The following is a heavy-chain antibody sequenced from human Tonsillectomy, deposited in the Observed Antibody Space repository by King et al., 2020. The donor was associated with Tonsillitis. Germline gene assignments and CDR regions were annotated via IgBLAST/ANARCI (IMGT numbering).Heavy chain of an antibody. J-gene: IGHJ3*02. V-gene: IGHV3-30*03. CDR3: ASGSSDDAFDI. CDR1: GFTFSSYG. Sequence: VQLVESGGGVVQPGRSLRLSCAASGFTFSSYGMHWVRQAPGKGLEWVAVISYDGSNKYYADSVKGRFTIYRDNSKNTLYLQMNSLRAEDTAVYYCASGSSDDAFDIWGQGTMVTVSS. CDR2: ISYDGSNK. D-gene: IGHD1-26*01.